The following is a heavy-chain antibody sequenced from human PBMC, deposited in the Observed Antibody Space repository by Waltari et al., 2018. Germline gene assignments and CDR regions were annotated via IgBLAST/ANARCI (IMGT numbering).Heavy chain of an antibody. J-gene: IGHJ6*02. Sequence: QVQLQQWGAGQLQPSETLSLTCAVSGGSFSGYYWGWIRQPPGKGLEWIGEIKQNGNRNYNPCLRSRVTMLIDTSRSQFSLKVNSVTAADTAVYYCVRLEDCSGPGGNCYSGDSFALDVWGQGTTVTVSS. CDR1: GGSFSGYY. D-gene: IGHD2-15*01. CDR2: IKQNGNR. V-gene: IGHV4-34*02. CDR3: VRLEDCSGPGGNCYSGDSFALDV.